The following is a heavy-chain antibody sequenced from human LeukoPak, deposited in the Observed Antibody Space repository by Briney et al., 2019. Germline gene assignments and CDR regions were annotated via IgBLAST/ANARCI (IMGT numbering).Heavy chain of an antibody. D-gene: IGHD3-9*01. CDR3: AKDKDYDILFDY. Sequence: GGSLRLSCAASGFTFSGYAMSWVRQAPGKGLEWVSAISGSGGSTYYADSVKGRFTISRDNSKNTLYLQMNSLRAEDTAVYYCAKDKDYDILFDYWGQGTLVPVSS. V-gene: IGHV3-23*01. J-gene: IGHJ4*02. CDR1: GFTFSGYA. CDR2: ISGSGGST.